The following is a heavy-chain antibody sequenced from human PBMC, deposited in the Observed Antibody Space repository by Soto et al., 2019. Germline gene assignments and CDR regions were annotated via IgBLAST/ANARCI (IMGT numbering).Heavy chain of an antibody. CDR2: INPSGGST. Sequence: ASVKVSCKASGYTFTSYYMHWVRQAPGQGLEWMGIINPSGGSTSYAQKFQGRVTMTRDMSTSTVYMELSSLRSEDTAVYYCARARLSGYDSGGAFDIWGQGTMVTVSS. CDR3: ARARLSGYDSGGAFDI. V-gene: IGHV1-46*03. J-gene: IGHJ3*02. D-gene: IGHD5-12*01. CDR1: GYTFTSYY.